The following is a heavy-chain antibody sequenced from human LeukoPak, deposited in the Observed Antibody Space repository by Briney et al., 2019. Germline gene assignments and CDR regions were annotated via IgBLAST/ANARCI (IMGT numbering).Heavy chain of an antibody. CDR1: GFTFSTYA. CDR3: ARGFLGGTDQYFDS. V-gene: IGHV3-23*01. Sequence: GGSLRLSCAASGFTFSTYAMNWVRQASAKGLEWVSTIGGGGPTTDYADSVKDRFTISRDNSKNTLYLQMNSLRAEDTAVYFCARGFLGGTDQYFDSWGQGTLVTVSS. J-gene: IGHJ4*02. CDR2: IGGGGPTT. D-gene: IGHD6-19*01.